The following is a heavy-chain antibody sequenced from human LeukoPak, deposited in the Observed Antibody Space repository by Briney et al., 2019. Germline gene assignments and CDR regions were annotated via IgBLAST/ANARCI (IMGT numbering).Heavy chain of an antibody. V-gene: IGHV4-38-2*02. CDR2: FSHSGST. J-gene: IGHJ4*02. CDR1: GYSISSGYF. Sequence: SETLSLTCTVSGYSISSGYFWGWIRQPPGKGLEWIGTFSHSGSTFYSPSLMSRVTLSGDTSENHFSLKLTSVTAADTAVYYCARQDGPYATIGTTTQPDYWGQGALVTVSS. D-gene: IGHD1-1*01. CDR3: ARQDGPYATIGTTTQPDY.